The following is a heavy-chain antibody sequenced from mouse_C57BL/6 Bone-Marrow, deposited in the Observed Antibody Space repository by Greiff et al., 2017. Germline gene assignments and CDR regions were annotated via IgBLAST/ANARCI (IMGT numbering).Heavy chain of an antibody. CDR3: ARPYYSNYWYFDV. V-gene: IGHV1-55*01. CDR2: IYPGSGST. CDR1: GYTFTSYW. Sequence: QVQLKQPGAELVKPGASVKMSCKASGYTFTSYWITWVKQRPGQGLEWIGDIYPGSGSTNYNEKFKSKGTLTVDTSSGTAYMQLSSLTSEDSAVSYCARPYYSNYWYFDVWGTGTTVTVSA. J-gene: IGHJ1*03. D-gene: IGHD2-5*01.